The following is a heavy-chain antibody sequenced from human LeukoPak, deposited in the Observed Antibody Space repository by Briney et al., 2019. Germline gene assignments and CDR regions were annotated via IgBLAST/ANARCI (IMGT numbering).Heavy chain of an antibody. D-gene: IGHD3-16*01. CDR2: ISGSGGST. V-gene: IGHV3-23*01. CDR3: AKVDDYDYVWGSYDY. Sequence: GSLRLSRAASGFTFSSYAMSWVRQAPGKGLEWVSAISGSGGSTYYADSVKGRFTISRDNSKNTLYLQMNSLRAEDTAVYYCAKVDDYDYVWGSYDYWGQGTLVTVSS. CDR1: GFTFSSYA. J-gene: IGHJ4*02.